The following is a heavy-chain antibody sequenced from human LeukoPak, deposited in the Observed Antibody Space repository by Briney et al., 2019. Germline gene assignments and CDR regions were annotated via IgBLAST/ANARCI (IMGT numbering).Heavy chain of an antibody. CDR2: ISSDGSST. CDR3: AREIAAAGAYYYGMDV. CDR1: GITFSTYW. V-gene: IGHV3-74*01. J-gene: IGHJ6*02. Sequence: PGGSLRLSCAGSGITFSTYWMHWVRQAPGKGLVWVSRISSDGSSTSYADSVKGRFTISRDNAKNTLYLQMNSLRAEDTAVYYCAREIAAAGAYYYGMDVWGQGTTVTVSS. D-gene: IGHD6-13*01.